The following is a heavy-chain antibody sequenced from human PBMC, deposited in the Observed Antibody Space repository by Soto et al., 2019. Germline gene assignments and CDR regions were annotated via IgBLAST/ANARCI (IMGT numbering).Heavy chain of an antibody. CDR2: IVVGSGNT. D-gene: IGHD2-15*01. CDR1: GFTFTSSA. Sequence: SVKVSCKASGFTFTSSAVQWVRQARRQRLEWIGWIVVGSGNTNYAQRFQERVTITRDMSTSTAYMELSSLRSEDTAVYYCAAELFVASTYYCYGMDVWGQGTTVPVSS. V-gene: IGHV1-58*01. J-gene: IGHJ6*02. CDR3: AAELFVASTYYCYGMDV.